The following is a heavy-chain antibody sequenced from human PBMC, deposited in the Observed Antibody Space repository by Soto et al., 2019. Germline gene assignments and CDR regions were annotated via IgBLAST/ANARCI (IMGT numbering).Heavy chain of an antibody. Sequence: EVQLVESGGDLVQPGGSLRLSCAASGFTFSSYWMQWVRQAPGKALVWLSRINTDGTTTSYADSVRGRFTISRDNGKNTLYLQMNSLRVEDTAVYYCARVRLGSNGLDSWGHGTLVAVSS. D-gene: IGHD1-26*01. CDR3: ARVRLGSNGLDS. CDR2: INTDGTTT. V-gene: IGHV3-74*01. J-gene: IGHJ5*01. CDR1: GFTFSSYW.